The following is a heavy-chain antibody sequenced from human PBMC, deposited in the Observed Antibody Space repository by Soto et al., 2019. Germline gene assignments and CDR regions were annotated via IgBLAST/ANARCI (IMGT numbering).Heavy chain of an antibody. V-gene: IGHV3-30*04. CDR2: VSPDGNGK. J-gene: IGHJ5*02. D-gene: IGHD6-19*01. Sequence: PGGSLRLSCAASGFTFSSSPMHWVRQFPGRGLQWLAVVSPDGNGKTYADSVKGRFTISRDNSRNTLDLQLNNLTPEDTSVYYCARERGSSGRAGFFDPWGQGTLVTVSS. CDR1: GFTFSSSP. CDR3: ARERGSSGRAGFFDP.